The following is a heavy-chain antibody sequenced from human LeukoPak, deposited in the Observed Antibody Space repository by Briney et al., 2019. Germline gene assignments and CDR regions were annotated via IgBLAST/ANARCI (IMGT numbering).Heavy chain of an antibody. CDR2: INPNSGGT. Sequence: ASVKVSCKASGYTFTDYYIHWVRQAPGQGLEWMGWINPNSGGTNYAQKFQGRVTMTRDTSISTAYMELSRLRSDDTAVYYCARDWGWHSSGWSIHYDPWGQGTLVTVSS. J-gene: IGHJ5*02. CDR1: GYTFTDYY. CDR3: ARDWGWHSSGWSIHYDP. D-gene: IGHD6-19*01. V-gene: IGHV1-2*02.